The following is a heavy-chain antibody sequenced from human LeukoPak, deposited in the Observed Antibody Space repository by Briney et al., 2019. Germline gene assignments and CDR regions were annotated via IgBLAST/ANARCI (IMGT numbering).Heavy chain of an antibody. CDR3: ARVNAPARYSSGWKPLYYFDS. CDR1: GGSFSGYY. V-gene: IGHV4-34*01. D-gene: IGHD6-19*01. CDR2: INHSGST. Sequence: PSETLSLTCAVYGGSFSGYYWSWIRQPPGKGLEWIGEINHSGSTNYNPSLKSRVTISVDTSKNQFSLKLSSVTAADTAMYYCARVNAPARYSSGWKPLYYFDSWGQGTLVTVSS. J-gene: IGHJ4*02.